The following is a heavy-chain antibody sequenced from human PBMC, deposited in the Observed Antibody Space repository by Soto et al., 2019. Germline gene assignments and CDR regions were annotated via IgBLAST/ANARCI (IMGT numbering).Heavy chain of an antibody. D-gene: IGHD3-22*01. Sequence: QVQLVQSGAEVKKPGSSVKVSCKASGGTFSSYAISWVRQAPGQGLEWMGGIIPIFGTANYAQKFQGRVTITAADSTSTAYMELSSLRSEDPAVYYCPSLSYDSSGRGPPWGQGTLVTVSS. J-gene: IGHJ5*02. CDR1: GGTFSSYA. CDR3: PSLSYDSSGRGPP. CDR2: IIPIFGTA. V-gene: IGHV1-69*12.